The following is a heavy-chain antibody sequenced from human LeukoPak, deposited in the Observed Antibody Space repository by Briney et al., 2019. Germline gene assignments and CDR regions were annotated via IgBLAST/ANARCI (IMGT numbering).Heavy chain of an antibody. V-gene: IGHV3-30*02. D-gene: IGHD1-26*01. J-gene: IGHJ4*02. CDR2: TRYDGSNK. Sequence: GGSLRLSCAASGFSNYGMHWVRQAPGKGLEWVAFTRYDGSNKHYADSVRGRFTISRDNSKNTLYLQMNSLRAEDTAVYYCAKDSIAGGRGIDYWGQGTLVTVSS. CDR3: AKDSIAGGRGIDY. CDR1: GFSNYG.